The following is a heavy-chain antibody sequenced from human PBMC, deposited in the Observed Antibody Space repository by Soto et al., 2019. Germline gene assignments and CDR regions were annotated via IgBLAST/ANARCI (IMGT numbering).Heavy chain of an antibody. D-gene: IGHD2-2*01. CDR3: AKDIRDCSSTSCYPRPDYYYGMDV. Sequence: GGSLRLSCAASGFTFDDYTMHWVRQAPGKGLEWVSLISWDGGSTYYADSVKGRFTISRDNSKNSLYLQMNSLRTEDTALYYCAKDIRDCSSTSCYPRPDYYYGMDVWGQGTTVTVSS. V-gene: IGHV3-43*01. J-gene: IGHJ6*02. CDR1: GFTFDDYT. CDR2: ISWDGGST.